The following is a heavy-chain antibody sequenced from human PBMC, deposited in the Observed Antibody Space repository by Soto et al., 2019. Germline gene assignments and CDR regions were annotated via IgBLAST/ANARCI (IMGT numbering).Heavy chain of an antibody. CDR1: GFTFSSYA. V-gene: IGHV3-23*01. CDR3: AKDQDSGSYEFDY. CDR2: ISGSGGST. D-gene: IGHD1-26*01. Sequence: LRLSCAASGFTFSSYAMSWVRQAPGKGLEWVSAISGSGGSTYYADSVKGRFTISRDNSKNTLYLQMNSLRAEDTAVYYCAKDQDSGSYEFDYWGQGTLVTVSS. J-gene: IGHJ4*02.